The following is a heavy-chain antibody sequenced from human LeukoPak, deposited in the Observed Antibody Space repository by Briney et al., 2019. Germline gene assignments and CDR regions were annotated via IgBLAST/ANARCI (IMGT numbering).Heavy chain of an antibody. Sequence: GGSLRLSCAASGFTFSSYSMNWVRQAPGKGLEWVSSISSSSSYIYYADSVKGRFTISRDNAKNSLYLQMNSLRAEDTAVYYCAKDRIAAATPLFDYWGQGTLVTVSS. J-gene: IGHJ4*02. CDR3: AKDRIAAATPLFDY. V-gene: IGHV3-21*04. CDR1: GFTFSSYS. CDR2: ISSSSSYI. D-gene: IGHD6-6*01.